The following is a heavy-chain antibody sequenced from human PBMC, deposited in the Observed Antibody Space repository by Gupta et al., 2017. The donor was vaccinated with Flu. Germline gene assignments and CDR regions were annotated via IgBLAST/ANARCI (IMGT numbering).Heavy chain of an antibody. Sequence: VQLQESGPGLVKPSQTLSLTCTVSGGSISSGGYYWSWIRQHPGKGLEWIGYIYYSGSTYYNPSLKSRVTITVDPSKNQFSLKLSSVTAADTAVYDCARGELHPYYYYGMDVWGQGTTVTVSS. CDR1: GGSISSGGYY. J-gene: IGHJ6*02. D-gene: IGHD1-26*01. CDR2: IYYSGST. V-gene: IGHV4-31*03. CDR3: ARGELHPYYYYGMDV.